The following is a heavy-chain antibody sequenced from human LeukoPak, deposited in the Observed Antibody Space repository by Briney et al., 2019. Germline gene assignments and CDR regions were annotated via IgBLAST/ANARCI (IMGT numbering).Heavy chain of an antibody. CDR2: ISSSSSTI. CDR3: ARDRDSSSWGDAFDI. J-gene: IGHJ3*02. Sequence: GGYLRLSCAASGFTFSSYSMNWVRQAPGKGLEWVSYISSSSSTIYYADSVKGRFTISRDNAKNSLYLQMNSLRAEDTAVYYCARDRDSSSWGDAFDIWGQGTMVTVSS. D-gene: IGHD6-13*01. V-gene: IGHV3-48*01. CDR1: GFTFSSYS.